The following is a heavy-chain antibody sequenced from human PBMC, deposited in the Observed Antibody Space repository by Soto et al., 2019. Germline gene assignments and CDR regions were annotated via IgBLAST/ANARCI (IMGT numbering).Heavy chain of an antibody. Sequence: GGSLRLSCAASGFTFSSYSMNWVRQAPGKGLEWVPSISSSSSYIYYADSVKGRFTISRDNAKNSLYLQMNSLRAEDTAVYYCARTGPYYDFWSGYQTGFQFYYYYGMDVWGQGTTVTVSS. CDR1: GFTFSSYS. V-gene: IGHV3-21*01. J-gene: IGHJ6*02. CDR3: ARTGPYYDFWSGYQTGFQFYYYYGMDV. CDR2: ISSSSSYI. D-gene: IGHD3-3*01.